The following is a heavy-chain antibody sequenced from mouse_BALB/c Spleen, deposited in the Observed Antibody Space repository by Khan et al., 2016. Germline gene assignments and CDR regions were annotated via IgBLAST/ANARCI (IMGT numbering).Heavy chain of an antibody. J-gene: IGHJ2*01. CDR3: ARNWDYFDY. Sequence: EVELVESGGGLVQPGDSLRLSCATSGFTFTNYYMTWVRQPPGKALEWLGFIRDESNGYTTQYSASVRGRFTISRDNSQSILYLQMNTLRAEDSSTSYCARNWDYFDYWGQGTAPTVSS. CDR2: IRDESNGYTT. V-gene: IGHV7-3*02. D-gene: IGHD4-1*01. CDR1: GFTFTNYY.